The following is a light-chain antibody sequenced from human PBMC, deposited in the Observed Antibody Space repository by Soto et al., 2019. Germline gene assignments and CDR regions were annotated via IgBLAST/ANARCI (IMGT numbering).Light chain of an antibody. Sequence: EIVLTQSPGTLCLSPGERATLSCRASQSVSSSYLAWYQQTPGQAPRLLIYGASSRATGIPDRFSGSGSGTDFTLTISRLEPEDFAVYYCQQYGSSPWTFGQGTKVEIK. CDR2: GAS. CDR3: QQYGSSPWT. V-gene: IGKV3-20*01. CDR1: QSVSSSY. J-gene: IGKJ1*01.